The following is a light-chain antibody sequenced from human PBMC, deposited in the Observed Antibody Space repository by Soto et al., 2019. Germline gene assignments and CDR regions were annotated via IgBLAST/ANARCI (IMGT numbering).Light chain of an antibody. CDR1: QSVSTN. J-gene: IGKJ1*01. CDR2: GAS. Sequence: EIVMTQSPDTLSVSPGERATLSCRASQSVSTNLAWYQQKPGQAPRLLMYGASTRATGIPARFSGSGSGTEFTLTISSLQSEDFAVYYCQHYNKWPPWTFGQGTKVEIK. V-gene: IGKV3-15*01. CDR3: QHYNKWPPWT.